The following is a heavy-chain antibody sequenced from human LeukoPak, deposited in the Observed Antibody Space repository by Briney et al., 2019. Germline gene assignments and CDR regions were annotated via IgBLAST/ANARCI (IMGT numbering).Heavy chain of an antibody. CDR3: ARAHSTRGAFDI. V-gene: IGHV4-34*01. CDR2: INHSGST. D-gene: IGHD3-10*01. Sequence: SETLSLTCAVYGGSFSGYYWSWIRQPPGKGLEWIGEINHSGSTNYNPSLKSRVTISVDTSKNQFSLKLSSVTAADTAVYYCARAHSTRGAFDIWGRGTMVTVSS. CDR1: GGSFSGYY. J-gene: IGHJ3*02.